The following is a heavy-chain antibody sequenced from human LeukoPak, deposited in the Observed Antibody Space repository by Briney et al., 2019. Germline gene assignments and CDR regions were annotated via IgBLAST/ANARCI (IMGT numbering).Heavy chain of an antibody. Sequence: GGSLRLSCAASGFTFSDAWMSWVRQAPGKGLEWVGRIKSNTDGGTAYYAAPVKGRFTTSRDDSNSTLYLQMNSLKTEDTAVYHCATDAPPFNPLDVDVWGQGTTVSVSS. CDR2: IKSNTDGGTA. CDR3: ATDAPPFNPLDVDV. D-gene: IGHD3-3*02. J-gene: IGHJ6*02. CDR1: GFTFSDAW. V-gene: IGHV3-15*01.